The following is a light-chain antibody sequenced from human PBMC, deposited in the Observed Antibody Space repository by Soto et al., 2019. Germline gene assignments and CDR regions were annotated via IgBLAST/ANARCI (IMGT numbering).Light chain of an antibody. Sequence: DITMTKSPASLSASVGDRVTISCRASQGIRNDLDWFQQKPGKAPKLLIYAASNLQSGVPSRFSGSGSGTEFTLTISGLLPEDFATYHCQHLNTLPFTFGQGTRLEIK. V-gene: IGKV1-17*01. J-gene: IGKJ5*01. CDR2: AAS. CDR1: QGIRND. CDR3: QHLNTLPFT.